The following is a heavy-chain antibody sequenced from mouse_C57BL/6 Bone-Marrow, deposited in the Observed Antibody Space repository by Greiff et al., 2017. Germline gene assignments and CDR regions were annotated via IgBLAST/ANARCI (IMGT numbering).Heavy chain of an antibody. CDR1: GFNIKDDY. D-gene: IGHD2-3*01. CDR2: IDPETGDT. CDR3: TTCGYYSYYAMDY. V-gene: IGHV14-4*01. J-gene: IGHJ4*01. Sequence: EVQLQQSGAELVRPGASVKLSCTASGFNIKDDYMHWVKQRPEQGLEWIGWIDPETGDTEYASKFQGKATITADTSSNTAYLQLSSLTSEDTAVYYCTTCGYYSYYAMDYWGQGTSVTVSS.